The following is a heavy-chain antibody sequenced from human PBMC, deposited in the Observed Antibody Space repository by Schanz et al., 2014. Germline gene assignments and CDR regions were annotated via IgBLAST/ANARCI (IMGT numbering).Heavy chain of an antibody. D-gene: IGHD3-10*01. J-gene: IGHJ4*02. CDR1: GYTFTTYA. V-gene: IGHV1-46*03. CDR2: INPIGGST. CDR3: ARGSPENMIRGELDY. Sequence: QVQLVQSGSELKKPGASVNISCKASGYTFTTYALNWVRQAPGQGLEWMGIINPIGGSTTYAQKFRGAVTLTTDTSTDTAYLELTSLRSEDTAVYYCARGSPENMIRGELDYWGQGTLVTVSS.